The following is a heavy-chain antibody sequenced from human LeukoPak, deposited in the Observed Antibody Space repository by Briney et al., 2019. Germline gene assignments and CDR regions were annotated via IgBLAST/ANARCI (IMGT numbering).Heavy chain of an antibody. CDR2: ISWNSGSI. Sequence: GGSLRLSCAGSGFIFDDYAMHWVRHAPGKGLERGSGISWNSGSIVYADSVKARFTISRDNAKNSLFLQMNSLRGEDTAFYYCAKAYYYDSSGYIDYWGQGTLVTVSS. CDR3: AKAYYYDSSGYIDY. V-gene: IGHV3-9*01. D-gene: IGHD3-22*01. J-gene: IGHJ4*02. CDR1: GFIFDDYA.